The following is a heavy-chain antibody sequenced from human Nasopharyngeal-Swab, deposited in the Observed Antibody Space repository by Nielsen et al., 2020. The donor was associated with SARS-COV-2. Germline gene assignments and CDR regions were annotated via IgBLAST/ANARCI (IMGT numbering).Heavy chain of an antibody. D-gene: IGHD3-22*01. Sequence: GESLKISCAASGFTFSSYWMSWVRQAPGKGLEWVANIKQDGSERYYVDSVKGRFTISRDNGQSLLYLQMNSLRAEDTAIYFCVAAVSGTSRTYYDYWGQGSLVTVSS. CDR3: VAAVSGTSRTYYDY. V-gene: IGHV3-7*03. CDR1: GFTFSSYW. J-gene: IGHJ4*02. CDR2: IKQDGSER.